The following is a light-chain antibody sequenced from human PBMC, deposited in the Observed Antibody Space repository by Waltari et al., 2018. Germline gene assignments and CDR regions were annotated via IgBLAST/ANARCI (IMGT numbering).Light chain of an antibody. V-gene: IGLV2-14*01. Sequence: QSALTQPASVSGSPGQSITISCTGTSSDVGGYNYVSWYQQHPGKAPKLMIYEVSKRPSGVSNRFAGSKSASTASLTIAGLQAEDDADYYCSSYTSSSTYVFGTGTKVTVL. CDR3: SSYTSSSTYV. J-gene: IGLJ1*01. CDR2: EVS. CDR1: SSDVGGYNY.